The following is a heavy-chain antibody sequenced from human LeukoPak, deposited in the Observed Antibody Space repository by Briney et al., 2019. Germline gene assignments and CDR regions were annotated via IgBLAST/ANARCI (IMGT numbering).Heavy chain of an antibody. CDR1: GFTVSSNY. CDR3: ASPRSGQSFDI. D-gene: IGHD6-19*01. Sequence: PGGSLRLSCAASGFTVSSNYMSWVRQAPGKGLEWVSVIYPGGNTYYADSVKGRFTVSRDNSKNTLYLQMNSQRAEDTAVYYCASPRSGQSFDIWGQGTMVTVSS. CDR2: IYPGGNT. V-gene: IGHV3-53*01. J-gene: IGHJ3*02.